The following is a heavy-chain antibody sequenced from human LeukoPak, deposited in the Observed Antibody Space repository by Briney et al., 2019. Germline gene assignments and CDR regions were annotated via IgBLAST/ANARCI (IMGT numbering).Heavy chain of an antibody. CDR2: TKPNTGVT. Sequence: ASVKVSCKASGYTFTAYYIHWIRQAPGQGLEWVGWTKPNTGVTKYAQKFQGRVTMTRDTSISTAYMELNSLTSDDTAVYFCTRGWGSLWYFDHWGQGTLVTVSS. CDR1: GYTFTAYY. V-gene: IGHV1-2*02. D-gene: IGHD3-16*01. CDR3: TRGWGSLWYFDH. J-gene: IGHJ4*02.